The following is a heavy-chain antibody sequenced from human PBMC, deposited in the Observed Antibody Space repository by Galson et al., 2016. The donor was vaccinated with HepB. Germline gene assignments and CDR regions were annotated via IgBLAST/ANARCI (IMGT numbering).Heavy chain of an antibody. CDR2: MNPNTGGT. J-gene: IGHJ5*02. D-gene: IGHD2-15*01. CDR3: AREVGAAHNWFNP. Sequence: SVKVSCKASGYTFPGYNIHWVRQAPGQGLEWMGLMNPNTGGTDYAQKFQGRVTMTRDTSISTAYMEVSRLTSDDMAVYYCAREVGAAHNWFNPWGQGTLITVSS. V-gene: IGHV1-2*06. CDR1: GYTFPGYN.